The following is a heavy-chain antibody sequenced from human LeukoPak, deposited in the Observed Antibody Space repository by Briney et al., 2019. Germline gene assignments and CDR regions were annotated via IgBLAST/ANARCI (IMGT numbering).Heavy chain of an antibody. D-gene: IGHD6-13*01. Sequence: GGSLRLSCAASGFTFSSYGMHWVRQAPGKGLEWVAVISYDGSNKYYADSVKGRFTISRDNAKNSLYLQMNSLRAEDTAVYYCARAVRGYSSSWYYFDYWGQGTLVTVSS. V-gene: IGHV3-30*03. J-gene: IGHJ4*02. CDR2: ISYDGSNK. CDR3: ARAVRGYSSSWYYFDY. CDR1: GFTFSSYG.